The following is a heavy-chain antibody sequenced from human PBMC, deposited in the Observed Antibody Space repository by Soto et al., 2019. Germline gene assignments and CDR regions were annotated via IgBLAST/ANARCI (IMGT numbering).Heavy chain of an antibody. J-gene: IGHJ6*02. Sequence: EVQLVETGGGLIEPGGSLRLSCAASGFTVSSNYISWVRQAPGKGLEWVSVIYSGGSTYYADSVKGRFTISRDNSKNTLYLQMNSLRAEDTAVYYCARDRLAVAGPTGYYYGMDVWGQGTTVTVSS. CDR3: ARDRLAVAGPTGYYYGMDV. CDR1: GFTVSSNY. V-gene: IGHV3-53*02. D-gene: IGHD6-19*01. CDR2: IYSGGST.